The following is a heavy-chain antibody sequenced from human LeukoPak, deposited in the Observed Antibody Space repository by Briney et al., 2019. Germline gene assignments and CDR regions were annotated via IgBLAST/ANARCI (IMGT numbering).Heavy chain of an antibody. CDR2: INPSGGNT. CDR1: GYTFTSYY. J-gene: IGHJ4*02. D-gene: IGHD6-13*01. CDR3: ARDAIAAAGSFDY. Sequence: GASVKVSCKASGYTFTSYYMHWVRQAPGQGLEWMGLINPSGGNTRYAQKFQGRVTMTRDTSTTTVYMELSSLRSEDTAVYYCARDAIAAAGSFDYWGQGILVIVSS. V-gene: IGHV1-46*01.